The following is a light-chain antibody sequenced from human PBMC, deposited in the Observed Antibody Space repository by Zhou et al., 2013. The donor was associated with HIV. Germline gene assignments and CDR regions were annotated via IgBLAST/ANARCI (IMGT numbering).Light chain of an antibody. CDR1: HSINNY. CDR2: SAS. J-gene: IGKJ1*01. CDR3: QKYDSTPRT. Sequence: RMTQSPSSISASTGDMISISCRASHSINNYLAWFQVKPGKAPKLLIYSASSLHVGVPSRFSGAGSGTDFTLTITSLQPEDVAVYYCQKYDSTPRTFGQGTKVEI. V-gene: IGKV1-16*01.